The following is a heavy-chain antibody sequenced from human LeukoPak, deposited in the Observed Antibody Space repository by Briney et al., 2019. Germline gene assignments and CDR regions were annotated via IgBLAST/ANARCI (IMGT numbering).Heavy chain of an antibody. D-gene: IGHD1-1*01. Sequence: PGGSLRLSCAASGFTFSSYWMSWGRQAPGKGLEWVANIKQDGSAKYYVDSVKGRFTISRDNAKNSLFLQMSSLRAEDTAVYYCAREKEVERRGDFDYWGQGTLVTVSS. CDR1: GFTFSSYW. CDR2: IKQDGSAK. CDR3: AREKEVERRGDFDY. J-gene: IGHJ4*02. V-gene: IGHV3-7*01.